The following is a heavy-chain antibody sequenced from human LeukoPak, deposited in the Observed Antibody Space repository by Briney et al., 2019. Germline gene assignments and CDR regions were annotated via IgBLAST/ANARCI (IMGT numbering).Heavy chain of an antibody. D-gene: IGHD2-21*02. CDR1: VYTFTDYY. V-gene: IGHV1-2*02. J-gene: IGHJ4*02. CDR3: ARVGGGDWYYFDY. CDR2: INCNTGVT. Sequence: ASVKVSCTPSVYTFTDYYAHWVRQAPGQGLEWMGWINCNTGVTNYAQKFQGRVTMTRDTSISTAYMELSRLRSDDTAVYYCARVGGGDWYYFDYWGQGTLVTVSS.